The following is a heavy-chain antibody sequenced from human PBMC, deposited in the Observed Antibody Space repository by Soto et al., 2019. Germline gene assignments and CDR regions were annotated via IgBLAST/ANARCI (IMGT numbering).Heavy chain of an antibody. CDR1: GFTVSSYG. V-gene: IGHV3-23*01. Sequence: GGSLRLSCAASGFTVSSYGMTWVRQAPGKGLEWVSFSSATGAGTYYADSVKGRFTISRDNSKNTLYLQMTSLRADDTAVYYCAKDRRAGGNYGFYSDFWGQGALVTVSS. CDR2: SSATGAGT. CDR3: AKDRRAGGNYGFYSDF. J-gene: IGHJ4*02. D-gene: IGHD1-7*01.